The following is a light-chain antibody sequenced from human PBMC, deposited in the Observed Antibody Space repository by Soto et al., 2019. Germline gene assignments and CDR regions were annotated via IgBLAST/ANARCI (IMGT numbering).Light chain of an antibody. CDR1: QGISNY. J-gene: IGKJ5*01. CDR2: GAT. Sequence: IQLTQSPSSLSASVGDRVTLTCRASQGISNYLAWYQQKPGKTPRVLIYGATTLQSGVPSRFSGSGSGTDFALTISSLQPEDFATYYCQQLKSYVTFGQGTRLEIK. V-gene: IGKV1-9*01. CDR3: QQLKSYVT.